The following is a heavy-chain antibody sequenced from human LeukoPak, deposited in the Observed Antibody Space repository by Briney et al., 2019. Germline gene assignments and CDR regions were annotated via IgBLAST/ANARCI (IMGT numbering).Heavy chain of an antibody. V-gene: IGHV4-4*07. J-gene: IGHJ5*02. CDR2: IYASGSI. CDR3: ARVADPRYNYFAP. CDR1: AGSISSYY. D-gene: IGHD6-19*01. Sequence: SETLSFTCTGSAGSISSYYWSWIRQPAGKGLEWIGRIYASGSINYNPSLKSRATMSVDTSKNPLSLKLTSVTAADTAVYCCARVADPRYNYFAPWGQGTLVTVSS.